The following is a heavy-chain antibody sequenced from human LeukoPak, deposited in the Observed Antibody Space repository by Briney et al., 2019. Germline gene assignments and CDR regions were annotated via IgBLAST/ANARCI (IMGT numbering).Heavy chain of an antibody. D-gene: IGHD3-10*01. J-gene: IGHJ4*02. V-gene: IGHV1-2*02. CDR2: INPNSGGT. CDR1: GYTFTGYY. Sequence: ASVKVSCKASGYTFTGYYMHWVRQAPGQGLEWMGWINPNSGGTNYAQKFQGGVTMTRDTSISTAYMELSRLRSDDTAVYYCARDSLWFGELFDTYFDYWGQGTLVTVSS. CDR3: ARDSLWFGELFDTYFDY.